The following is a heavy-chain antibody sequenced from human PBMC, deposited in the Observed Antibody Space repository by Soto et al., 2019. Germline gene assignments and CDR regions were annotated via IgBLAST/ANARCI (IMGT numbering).Heavy chain of an antibody. CDR3: ARARGNYYDSSDYYLDY. V-gene: IGHV1-69*06. J-gene: IGHJ4*02. Sequence: QVQLVQSGAEVKKPGSSVKVSCKASGGTFSSYAISWVRQAPGQVLEWLGGIIPIFGTANYAQKFQGRVTITADKSTSTAYMELSSLRSEDTAVYYCARARGNYYDSSDYYLDYWGQGTLVTVSS. CDR1: GGTFSSYA. D-gene: IGHD3-22*01. CDR2: IIPIFGTA.